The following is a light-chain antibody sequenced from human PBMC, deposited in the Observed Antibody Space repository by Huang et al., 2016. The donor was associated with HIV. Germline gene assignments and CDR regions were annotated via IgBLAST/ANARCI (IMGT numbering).Light chain of an antibody. J-gene: IGKJ2*01. Sequence: EIVLTQSPATLSVSPGERATLSCRASQSVGSDLAWYQHRPGQAPRLLSYSASTRATGSPARFSGSGYGTDFILTVSSLQSEDFALYYCQQYRDWPPYTFGQGTKLEIK. CDR2: SAS. CDR1: QSVGSD. V-gene: IGKV3-15*01. CDR3: QQYRDWPPYT.